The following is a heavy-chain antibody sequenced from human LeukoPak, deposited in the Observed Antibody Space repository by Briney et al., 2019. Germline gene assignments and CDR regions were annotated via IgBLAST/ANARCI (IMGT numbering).Heavy chain of an antibody. CDR3: AREGGNYGKDV. J-gene: IGHJ6*02. CDR1: GFTFSGYW. D-gene: IGHD1-26*01. V-gene: IGHV3-7*03. Sequence: GGSLRLSCAASGFTFSGYWMTWARQAPGKGLEWVANINPDGSQKYYVDSVKGRFTISIDNAKNSLYLQMNSLRVEETAVYYCAREGGNYGKDVWGRGTTVIVSS. CDR2: INPDGSQK.